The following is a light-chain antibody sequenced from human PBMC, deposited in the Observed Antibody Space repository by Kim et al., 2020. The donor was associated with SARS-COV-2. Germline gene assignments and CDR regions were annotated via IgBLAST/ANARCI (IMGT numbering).Light chain of an antibody. J-gene: IGKJ2*01. CDR3: QHYKDWPYT. CDR2: GAS. Sequence: SGSPGERAPLSCRASQSVSNNLAWYQQNPGQAPRLLIYGASTRATGFPARFSGSGSGTNFTLTISSLQSEDFVVYFCQHYKDWPYTFGQGTKLEIK. V-gene: IGKV3-15*01. CDR1: QSVSNN.